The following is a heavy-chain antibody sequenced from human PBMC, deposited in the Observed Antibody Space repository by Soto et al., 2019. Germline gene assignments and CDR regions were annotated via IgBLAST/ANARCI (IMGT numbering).Heavy chain of an antibody. D-gene: IGHD3-16*01. J-gene: IGHJ6*01. CDR1: GFTFDDYA. V-gene: IGHV3-9*01. CDR3: AKETSGRGSYYYYYGMDV. CDR2: ISWNSANM. Sequence: EVQLVESGGGLVQPGRSLRLSCAASGFTFDDYAMHWVRQAPGKGLEWVSGISWNSANMNYADSVKARFTISRDNAKNSLSLQMNSLRGEDTALYYCAKETSGRGSYYYYYGMDVW.